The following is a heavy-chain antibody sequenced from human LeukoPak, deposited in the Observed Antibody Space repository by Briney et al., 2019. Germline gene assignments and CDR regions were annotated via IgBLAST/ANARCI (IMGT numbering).Heavy chain of an antibody. CDR2: ISTSSSYI. Sequence: GGSLRLYCAASGFTFSSYSMNWVRQAPGKGLEWVSFISTSSSYIYYADSVEGRFTISRDNARNSLYLQMDSLRVEDTAVYYCARRSAAKDAFDIWGQGTKVTVSS. J-gene: IGHJ3*02. V-gene: IGHV3-21*01. CDR1: GFTFSSYS. D-gene: IGHD6-25*01. CDR3: ARRSAAKDAFDI.